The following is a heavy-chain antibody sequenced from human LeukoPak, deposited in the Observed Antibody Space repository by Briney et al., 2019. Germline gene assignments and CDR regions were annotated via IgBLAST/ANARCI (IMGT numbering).Heavy chain of an antibody. Sequence: GALRLPWAAPGFHFRGQHLGWIRQASGKGLEGVSYISSSSSYTNYADSVKGRFTISRDNAKNSLYLQMNSLRAEDTVVYYCARDLGFGESWDYWGQGTLVTVSS. CDR2: ISSSSSYT. CDR1: GFHFRGQH. J-gene: IGHJ4*02. CDR3: ARDLGFGESWDY. D-gene: IGHD3-10*01. V-gene: IGHV3-11*06.